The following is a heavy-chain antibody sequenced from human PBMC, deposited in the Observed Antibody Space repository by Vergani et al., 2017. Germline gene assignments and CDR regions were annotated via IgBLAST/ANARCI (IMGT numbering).Heavy chain of an antibody. CDR1: GFTVSSNY. Sequence: EVQLVESGGGLVQPGGSLRLSCAASGFTVSSNYMSWVRQAPGKGLEWVSYISSSGSTIYYADSVKGRFTISRDNAKNSLYLQMNSLRAEDTAVYYCARYGSSSSWYYYYMDVWGKGTTVTVSS. CDR3: ARYGSSSSWYYYYMDV. D-gene: IGHD6-13*01. CDR2: ISSSGSTI. J-gene: IGHJ6*03. V-gene: IGHV3-48*03.